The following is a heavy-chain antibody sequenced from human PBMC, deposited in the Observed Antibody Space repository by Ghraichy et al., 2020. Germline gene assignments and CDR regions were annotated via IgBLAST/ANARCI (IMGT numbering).Heavy chain of an antibody. CDR3: AREVSNFDWLYNSYYFDY. CDR1: GYTFTSYG. Sequence: ASVKVSCKASGYTFTSYGISWVRQAPGQGLEWMGWISAYNGNTNYAQKLQGRVTMTTDTSTSTAYMELRSLRSDDTAVYYCAREVSNFDWLYNSYYFDYWGQGTLVTVSS. J-gene: IGHJ4*02. D-gene: IGHD3-9*01. CDR2: ISAYNGNT. V-gene: IGHV1-18*04.